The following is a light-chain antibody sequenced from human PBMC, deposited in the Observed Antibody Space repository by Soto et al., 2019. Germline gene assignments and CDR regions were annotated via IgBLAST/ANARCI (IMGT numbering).Light chain of an antibody. J-gene: IGLJ2*01. CDR3: AAWDDRLSAVV. Sequence: QSVLTQPPSASGSPGQSVTISCTGTSSDVGGYNYVSWYQQHPGKAPKLMIYEVSKRPSGVPDRFSGSKSGNTASLTVSGLQAEDEADYFCAAWDDRLSAVVFGGGTKLTVL. CDR1: SSDVGGYNY. V-gene: IGLV2-8*01. CDR2: EVS.